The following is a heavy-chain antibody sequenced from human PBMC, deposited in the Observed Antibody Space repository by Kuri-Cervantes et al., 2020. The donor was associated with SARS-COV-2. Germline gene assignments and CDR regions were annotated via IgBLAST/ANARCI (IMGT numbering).Heavy chain of an antibody. D-gene: IGHD4-17*01. J-gene: IGHJ4*02. V-gene: IGHV4-59*12. Sequence: SETLSLTCTVSGGSISSYYWSWIRQPPGKGLEWIGYIYYSGSTNYNPSLKSRVTISVDTSKNQFSLKLSSVTAADTAVYYCARSYGVRYVPFDHWGPGTLVTVSS. CDR2: IYYSGST. CDR3: ARSYGVRYVPFDH. CDR1: GGSISSYY.